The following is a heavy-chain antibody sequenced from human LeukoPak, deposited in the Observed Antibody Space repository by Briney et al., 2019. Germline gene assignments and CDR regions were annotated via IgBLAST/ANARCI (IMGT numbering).Heavy chain of an antibody. CDR1: GGSISSYY. Sequence: SETLSLTCTVSGGSISSYYWSWIRQPAGKGLEWIGFIYYSGSTYYNPSLKSRVTISVDTSKNQFSLKLSSVTAADTAVHYCARRGGGGNPTDGAFDIWGQGTMVTVSS. CDR2: IYYSGST. CDR3: ARRGGGGNPTDGAFDI. V-gene: IGHV4-59*06. D-gene: IGHD4-23*01. J-gene: IGHJ3*02.